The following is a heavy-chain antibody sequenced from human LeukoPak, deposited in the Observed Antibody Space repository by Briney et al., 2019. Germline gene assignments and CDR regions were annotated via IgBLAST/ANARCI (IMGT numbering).Heavy chain of an antibody. CDR3: ASSSSTADY. Sequence: SETLCLTCAVYGGSFSGYYWSWIRQPPGKGLEWIGEINHSGSTNYNPSLKSRVTISVDTSKNQFSLKLSSVTAADTAVYYCASSSSTADYWGQGTLVTVSS. J-gene: IGHJ4*02. CDR1: GGSFSGYY. V-gene: IGHV4-34*01. CDR2: INHSGST. D-gene: IGHD6-19*01.